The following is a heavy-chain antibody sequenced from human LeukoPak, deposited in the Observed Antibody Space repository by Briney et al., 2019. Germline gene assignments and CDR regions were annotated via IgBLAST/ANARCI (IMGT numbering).Heavy chain of an antibody. CDR2: IYPGNSDT. D-gene: IGHD4-17*01. V-gene: IGHV5-51*01. J-gene: IGHJ4*02. CDR1: GYSFTSYW. CDR3: ARWGTVARFIVDY. Sequence: GESLKISCKGSGYSFTSYWIGWVRQMPGKGLEWMGIIYPGNSDTRYSPSFQGQVTISADKSIGTAYLQWSSLKASDTAMYYCARWGTVARFIVDYWGQGTLVTVSS.